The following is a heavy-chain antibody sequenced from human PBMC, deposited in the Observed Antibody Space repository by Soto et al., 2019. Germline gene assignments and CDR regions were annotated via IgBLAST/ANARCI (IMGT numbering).Heavy chain of an antibody. CDR3: AKGHYNWNLPGWFDP. J-gene: IGHJ5*02. V-gene: IGHV3-23*01. CDR2: VSSSGDRT. Sequence: EVQLLESGGGLVQPGGSLRLSCAASGFTITSNAMSWVRQGPGKGLEWVSGVSSSGDRTYYTDSVKGRFTIARDNSKNTLYLQMDSLRAEDTATYYCAKGHYNWNLPGWFDPWGQGTLVTVSS. CDR1: GFTITSNA. D-gene: IGHD1-20*01.